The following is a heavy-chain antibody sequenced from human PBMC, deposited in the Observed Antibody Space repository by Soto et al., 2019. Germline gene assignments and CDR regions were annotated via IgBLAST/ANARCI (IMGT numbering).Heavy chain of an antibody. V-gene: IGHV1-18*01. J-gene: IGHJ3*02. Sequence: ASVKVSCKASGYTFTSYGISWVRQAPGQGLEWVGWISAYNGNTNYAQKLQGRVTMTTDTSTGTAYMELRSLRSDDTAVYYCARSLARLDAFDIWGQGTMVTVSS. D-gene: IGHD6-6*01. CDR3: ARSLARLDAFDI. CDR1: GYTFTSYG. CDR2: ISAYNGNT.